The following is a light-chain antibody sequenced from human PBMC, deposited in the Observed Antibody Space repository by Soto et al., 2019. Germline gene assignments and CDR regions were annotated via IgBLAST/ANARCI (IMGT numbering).Light chain of an antibody. Sequence: QSALTRPASVSGSPGQSITISCTGTSSDVGSYNLVSWYQQHPGKAPKLMIYEVSKRPSGVSNRFSGSKSGNTASLTISGLQAEDEADYYCCSYAGSSTLLVFGTGTKVTVL. V-gene: IGLV2-23*02. J-gene: IGLJ1*01. CDR3: CSYAGSSTLLV. CDR2: EVS. CDR1: SSDVGSYNL.